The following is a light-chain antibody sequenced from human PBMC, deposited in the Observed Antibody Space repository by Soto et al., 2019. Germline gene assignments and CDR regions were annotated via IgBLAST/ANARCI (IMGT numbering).Light chain of an antibody. J-gene: IGLJ2*01. CDR3: CSYAGQRVV. V-gene: IGLV2-23*01. CDR1: SYNL. CDR2: EGN. Sequence: QSALTQPASVSGSPGQPITISCTGSYNLVSWYQQHPGKAPKLMIYEGNKRPSGVSNRFSGSKSGNTASLTISGLQAEDEADYYCCSYAGQRVVFGEGTKLTVL.